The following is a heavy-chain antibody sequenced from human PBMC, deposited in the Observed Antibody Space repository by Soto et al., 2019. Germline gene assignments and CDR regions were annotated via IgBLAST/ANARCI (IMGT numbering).Heavy chain of an antibody. D-gene: IGHD6-19*01. CDR3: ASTIAVADPKRQLLTPFDY. CDR1: GFTFSNAW. CDR2: IKSKTDGGTT. Sequence: GGSLRLSCAASGFTFSNAWMNWVRQAPGKGLEWVGRIKSKTDGGTTDYAAPVKGRFTISRDNSKNTLYLQMNSLRAEDTAVYYCASTIAVADPKRQLLTPFDYWGQGTLVTVSS. J-gene: IGHJ4*02. V-gene: IGHV3-15*07.